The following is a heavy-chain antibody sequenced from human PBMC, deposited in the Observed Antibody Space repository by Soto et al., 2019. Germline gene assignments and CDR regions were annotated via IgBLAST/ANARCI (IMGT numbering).Heavy chain of an antibody. V-gene: IGHV1-69*01. CDR3: ARGRAKAHFYYGMDV. J-gene: IGHJ6*02. Sequence: QVQMVQSGAEVKKPGSSLKVSCKASGGTFSGYGISWVRQAPGQGLEWMGGIIPIFGTTNYAPNFRDSVTISADVARSTVYMDLSSLRTDDTAVYSCARGRAKAHFYYGMDVWGQGTAVTVSS. CDR2: IIPIFGTT. CDR1: GGTFSGYG.